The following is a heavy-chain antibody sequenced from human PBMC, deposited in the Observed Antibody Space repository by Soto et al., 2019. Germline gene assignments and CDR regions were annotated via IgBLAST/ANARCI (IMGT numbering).Heavy chain of an antibody. CDR2: IYYSGST. CDR3: ACIFSGGYGYGFYYYGMDV. V-gene: IGHV4-39*01. Sequence: SETLSLTCTVSGGTISSSSYYWGWIHQPPGKGLEWIGSIYYSGSTYYNPSLKSRVTISVDTSKNQFSLKLSSVTAADTAVYYCACIFSGGYGYGFYYYGMDVWGQGTTVTVSS. D-gene: IGHD5-18*01. CDR1: GGTISSSSYY. J-gene: IGHJ6*02.